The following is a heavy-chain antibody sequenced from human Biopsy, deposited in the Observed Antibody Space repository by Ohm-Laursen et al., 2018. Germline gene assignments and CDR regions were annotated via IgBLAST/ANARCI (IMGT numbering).Heavy chain of an antibody. D-gene: IGHD3-16*01. CDR2: ISYSGST. CDR3: ASYSHHYYDFDY. Sequence: SDTLSLTCTLSGDSITRSYWSWIRQSPGKGLEWIGYISYSGSTKYNPSLKSPVTISVDTSKNQFSLKLSSVTAADTAVYYCASYSHHYYDFDYWGQGTLVTVSS. CDR1: GDSITRSY. J-gene: IGHJ4*02. V-gene: IGHV4-59*07.